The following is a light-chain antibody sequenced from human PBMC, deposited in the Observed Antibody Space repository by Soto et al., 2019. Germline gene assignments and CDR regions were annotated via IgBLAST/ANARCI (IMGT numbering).Light chain of an antibody. V-gene: IGKV2-30*01. J-gene: IGKJ1*01. Sequence: VAVTPSPLSLPFSLGQPAFISCRPTQALVSSDGNTYLHWVPKRPCQCTRRLILKVSRLDSAVPDRFSGSGSGTDFTLTISRVEAEDVGVYYCIQGTLWPPWTFGQGTKVDI. CDR2: KVS. CDR3: IQGTLWPPWT. CDR1: QALVSSDGNTY.